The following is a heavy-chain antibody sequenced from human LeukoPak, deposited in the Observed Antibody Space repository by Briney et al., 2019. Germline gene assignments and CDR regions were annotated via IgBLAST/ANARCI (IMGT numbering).Heavy chain of an antibody. J-gene: IGHJ4*02. V-gene: IGHV1-69*05. CDR1: GGTFSSYA. CDR3: ARGGYYYDSSGYLDY. D-gene: IGHD3-22*01. CDR2: IVPIFGTA. Sequence: SVKVSCKASGGTFSSYAISWVRQAPGQGLEWMGGIVPIFGTANYAQKFQGRVTITTDESTSTAYMELSSLRSEDTAVYYCARGGYYYDSSGYLDYWGQGTLVTVSS.